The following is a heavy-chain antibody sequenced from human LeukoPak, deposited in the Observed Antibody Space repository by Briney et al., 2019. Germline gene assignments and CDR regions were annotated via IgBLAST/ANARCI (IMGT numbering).Heavy chain of an antibody. CDR2: INSGERAT. J-gene: IGHJ4*02. CDR3: ASLGYNSWSAFDD. CDR1: GFTLSSYL. Sequence: GGSLRLSCAACGFTLSSYLEHWVRQAPGKGVVWVSRINSGERATNHAASVKGRFTISRVNAQDPLYLEMYGRRAEDRVVYYCASLGYNSWSAFDDWGQGTLVTVSS. V-gene: IGHV3-74*01. D-gene: IGHD2/OR15-2a*01.